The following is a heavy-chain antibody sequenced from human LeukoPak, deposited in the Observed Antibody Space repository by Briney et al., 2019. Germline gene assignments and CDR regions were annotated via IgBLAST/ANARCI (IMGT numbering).Heavy chain of an antibody. CDR2: INHSGST. D-gene: IGHD3-10*01. CDR3: ARRNGYYYGSGSYYRRPRDNWFDP. CDR1: GGSFSGYY. J-gene: IGHJ5*02. Sequence: KPSETLSLTCAVYGGSFSGYYRSWIRQPPGKGLEWIGEINHSGSTNYNPSLKSRVTISVDTSKNQFSLKLSSVTAADTAVYYCARRNGYYYGSGSYYRRPRDNWFDPWGQGTLVTVSS. V-gene: IGHV4-34*01.